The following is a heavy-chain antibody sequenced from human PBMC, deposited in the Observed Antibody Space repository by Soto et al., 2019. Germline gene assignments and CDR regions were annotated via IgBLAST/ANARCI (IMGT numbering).Heavy chain of an antibody. J-gene: IGHJ6*03. CDR3: ARDGEMSGVPYYYYYYMDV. D-gene: IGHD2-2*01. CDR2: IWYDGSNK. V-gene: IGHV3-33*01. Sequence: VAVIWYDGSNKYYADSVKGRFTISRDNSKNTLYLQMNSLRAEDTAVYYCARDGEMSGVPYYYYYYMDVWGKGTTVTVSS.